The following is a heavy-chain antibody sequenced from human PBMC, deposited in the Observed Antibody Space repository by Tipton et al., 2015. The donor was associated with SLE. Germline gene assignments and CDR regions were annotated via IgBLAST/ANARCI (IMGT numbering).Heavy chain of an antibody. J-gene: IGHJ4*02. CDR3: VSRYDWKSVDY. CDR1: GFTFNNAW. CDR2: IKSKTDGGKT. V-gene: IGHV3-15*01. Sequence: GSLRLSCVASGFTFNNAWMTWVRQAPGKGLEWVGRIKSKTDGGKTDYAAPVKGRFTFSRDDSKNTVYLQMNSLKIEDTGVYYCVSRYDWKSVDYWGQGTLVTVSS. D-gene: IGHD1-20*01.